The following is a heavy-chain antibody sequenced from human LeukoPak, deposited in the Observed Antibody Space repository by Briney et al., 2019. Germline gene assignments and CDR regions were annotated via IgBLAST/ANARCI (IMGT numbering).Heavy chain of an antibody. J-gene: IGHJ4*02. CDR3: AGETTVTTTESLDY. Sequence: PSETLSLTCAVYGGSFSGYYWSWIRQPPGKGLEWIGEINHSGSTNYNPSLKSRVTISVDTSKNQFSLKLSSVTAADTAVYYCAGETTVTTTESLDYWGQGTLVTFSS. CDR2: INHSGST. CDR1: GGSFSGYY. D-gene: IGHD4-17*01. V-gene: IGHV4-34*01.